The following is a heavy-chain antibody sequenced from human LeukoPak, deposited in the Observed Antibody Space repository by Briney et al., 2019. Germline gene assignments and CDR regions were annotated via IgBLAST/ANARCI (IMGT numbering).Heavy chain of an antibody. V-gene: IGHV1-18*01. CDR3: AIIQYSSSWYYFDY. Sequence: ASVKVSCKASGYTFTSYGISWVRQAPGQGLEWMGWISAYNGNTNYAQKLQGRVTMTRDMSTSTVYMELSSLRSEDTAVYYCAIIQYSSSWYYFDYWGQGTLVTVSS. CDR2: ISAYNGNT. CDR1: GYTFTSYG. D-gene: IGHD6-13*01. J-gene: IGHJ4*02.